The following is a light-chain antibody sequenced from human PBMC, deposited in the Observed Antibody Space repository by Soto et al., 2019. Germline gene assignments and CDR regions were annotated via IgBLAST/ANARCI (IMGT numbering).Light chain of an antibody. CDR2: GSS. J-gene: IGKJ5*01. CDR3: QQYSNWPPAIT. CDR1: QSVSSN. Sequence: EIVMTQSPATLSLSPGERATLYCRASQSVSSNLGWYQHKPGQPPRLLIYGSSTRATGVPDRFSGSGSGTEFALIISSLQSEDVAVYYCQQYSNWPPAITFGQGTRLEI. V-gene: IGKV3-15*01.